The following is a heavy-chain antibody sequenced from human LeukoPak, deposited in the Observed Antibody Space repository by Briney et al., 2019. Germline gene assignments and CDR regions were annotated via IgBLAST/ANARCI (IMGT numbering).Heavy chain of an antibody. CDR3: TTGGLAYCGGDCYSSDYYYYYGMDV. D-gene: IGHD2-21*02. V-gene: IGHV3-73*01. CDR1: GFTFSGPA. Sequence: GGSLRLSCAASGFTFSGPAMHWVRQASGKGLEWVGRIRSKANSYATAYAASVKGRFTISRDDSKNTAYLQMNSLKTEDTAVYYCTTGGLAYCGGDCYSSDYYYYYGMDVWGQGTTVTVSS. J-gene: IGHJ6*02. CDR2: IRSKANSYAT.